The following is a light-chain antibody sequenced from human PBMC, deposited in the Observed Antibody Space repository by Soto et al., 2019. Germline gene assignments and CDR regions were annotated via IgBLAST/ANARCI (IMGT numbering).Light chain of an antibody. CDR3: QQSYSPPHT. CDR2: VAS. V-gene: IGKV1-39*01. Sequence: DIQMTQSPSSLSASVGDKVTITCRASQSISSYLNWYQQRPGKAPKLLIYVASSLQSAVPTRFSGCGAGTDFTHTISSLQHEDVATYYCQQSYSPPHTFCQGTKLEIK. CDR1: QSISSY. J-gene: IGKJ2*01.